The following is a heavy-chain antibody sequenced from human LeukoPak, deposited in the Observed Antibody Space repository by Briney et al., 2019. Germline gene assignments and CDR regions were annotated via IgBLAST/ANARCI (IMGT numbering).Heavy chain of an antibody. CDR3: AREWGRIAVAGGPGY. J-gene: IGHJ4*02. CDR1: GGSFSGYY. D-gene: IGHD6-19*01. CDR2: INHSGST. Sequence: SETLSLTCAVYGGSFSGYYWSWIRQPPGKGLEWIGEINHSGSTNYNPSLKSRVTISVDTSKNQFSLKLSSVTAADTAVYYCAREWGRIAVAGGPGYWGQGTRVTVSS. V-gene: IGHV4-34*01.